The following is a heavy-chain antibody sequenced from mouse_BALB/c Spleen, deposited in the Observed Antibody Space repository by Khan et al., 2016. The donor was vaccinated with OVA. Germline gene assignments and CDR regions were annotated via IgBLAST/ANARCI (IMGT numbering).Heavy chain of an antibody. V-gene: IGHV3-2*02. CDR3: ARTARIKY. CDR2: ISYSGST. CDR1: GYSITSGYG. J-gene: IGHJ2*01. Sequence: EVQLQESGPGLVKPSQSLSLTCTVTGYSITSGYGRNWIRQSPGNKPEWMGYISYSGSTNYNPSLKSRISITRDTSKNQFFLQLNSVTTEDTATYSCARTARIKYWGQGTTLTVSS. D-gene: IGHD1-2*01.